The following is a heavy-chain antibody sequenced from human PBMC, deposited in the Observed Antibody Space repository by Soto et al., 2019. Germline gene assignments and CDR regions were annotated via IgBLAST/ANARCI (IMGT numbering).Heavy chain of an antibody. D-gene: IGHD3-10*01. Sequence: GESLKISCKGSGYSLTSYWIGWVRQMPGKGLEWMGIIYPGDSDTRYSLSFQGQVTISADKSISTAYLQWSSLKASDTAMYYCAGGGVRGVITRTRDYYGMDVWGQGTTVTVSS. CDR2: IYPGDSDT. CDR1: GYSLTSYW. J-gene: IGHJ6*02. V-gene: IGHV5-51*01. CDR3: AGGGVRGVITRTRDYYGMDV.